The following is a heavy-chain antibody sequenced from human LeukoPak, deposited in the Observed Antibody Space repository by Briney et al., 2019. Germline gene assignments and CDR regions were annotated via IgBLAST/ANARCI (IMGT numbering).Heavy chain of an antibody. D-gene: IGHD2-2*01. CDR2: IYHSGST. Sequence: PSETLSLTCAVSGYSISSGYYWGWIRQPPGKGLEWIGSIYHSGSTYYNPSLKSRVTISVDTSKNQFSLKLSSVTAADTAVYYCARYCSSTSCSYGAFDIWGQGTMVTVSS. CDR1: GYSISSGYY. CDR3: ARYCSSTSCSYGAFDI. J-gene: IGHJ3*02. V-gene: IGHV4-38-2*01.